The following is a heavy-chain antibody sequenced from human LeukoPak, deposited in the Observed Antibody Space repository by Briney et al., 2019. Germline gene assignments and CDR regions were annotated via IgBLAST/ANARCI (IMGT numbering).Heavy chain of an antibody. Sequence: GGSLRLSCAASGFTFSSYEMNWVRQAPGKGLEWVSYISSSGSTIYYADSVKGRFTISRDNAKNSLYLQMNSLRAEDTAVYYCARDSEERPSGYVFDYWGQGTLVTVSS. D-gene: IGHD3-3*01. J-gene: IGHJ4*02. CDR3: ARDSEERPSGYVFDY. CDR1: GFTFSSYE. CDR2: ISSSGSTI. V-gene: IGHV3-48*03.